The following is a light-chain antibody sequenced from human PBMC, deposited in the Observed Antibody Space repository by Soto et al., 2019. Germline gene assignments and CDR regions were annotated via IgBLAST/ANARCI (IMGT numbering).Light chain of an antibody. CDR3: QQSYSTPRT. Sequence: DIQMTQSPSSLSASVGDRVTITCRASQSISSYLNWYQQKPGKAPKLLIYAASSLQSGVPSRFSGSGSGTEFTLTISRLQPEDFATYYCQQSYSTPRTFGQGTKVEIK. CDR2: AAS. J-gene: IGKJ1*01. V-gene: IGKV1-39*01. CDR1: QSISSY.